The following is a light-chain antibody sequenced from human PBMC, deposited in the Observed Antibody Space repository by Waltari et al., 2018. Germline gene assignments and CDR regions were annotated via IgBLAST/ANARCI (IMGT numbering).Light chain of an antibody. CDR1: QTIVDN. CDR3: QQYRHWPLA. V-gene: IGKV3-15*01. CDR2: AAS. J-gene: IGKJ4*01. Sequence: VMTQSPATLSVSPGARVTLSCRASQTIVDNVAWYQQRPGQPPRLLIYAASTRATGVPARFSGGGAGTEFTLTISSLQSEDFAVYYCQQYRHWPLAFGGGTKVEI.